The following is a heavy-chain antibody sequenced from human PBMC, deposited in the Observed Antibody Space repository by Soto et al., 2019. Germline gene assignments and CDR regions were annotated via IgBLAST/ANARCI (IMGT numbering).Heavy chain of an antibody. CDR2: IKSKTDGGTT. D-gene: IGHD5-12*01. CDR1: GFTFSNAW. CDR3: TLDEPDIVLGDDAFDI. J-gene: IGHJ3*02. V-gene: IGHV3-15*07. Sequence: GGSLRLSCAASGFTFSNAWMNWVRQAPGKGLEWVGRIKSKTDGGTTDYAAPVKGRFTISRDDSKNTLYLQMNSLKTEDTAVYYCTLDEPDIVLGDDAFDIWGQGTMVTVSS.